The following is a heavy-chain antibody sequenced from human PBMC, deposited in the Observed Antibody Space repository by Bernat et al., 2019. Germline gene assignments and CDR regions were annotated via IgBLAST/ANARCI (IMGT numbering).Heavy chain of an antibody. V-gene: IGHV3-53*01. CDR3: ASRSGSSGWATRDY. CDR2: IYSGGST. D-gene: IGHD6-19*01. J-gene: IGHJ4*02. CDR1: GFTVSSNY. Sequence: EVQLVESGGGLIQLGGSLRLPCATSGFTVSSNYISWVRQAPGKGLEWVSVIYSGGSTYYADSVKGRFTISRDKSKNTLYLQMNSLRAEDTAVYYCASRSGSSGWATRDYWGQGTLVTVSS.